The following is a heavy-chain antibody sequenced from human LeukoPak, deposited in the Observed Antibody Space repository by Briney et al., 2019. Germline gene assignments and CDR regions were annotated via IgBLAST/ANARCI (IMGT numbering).Heavy chain of an antibody. D-gene: IGHD3-9*01. CDR3: ARLYYDILTGYYEPFDP. CDR1: GGSISSSSYY. J-gene: IGHJ5*02. CDR2: IYYSGST. V-gene: IGHV4-39*01. Sequence: SETLSLTCTVSGGSISSSSYYWGWIRQPPGKGLEWIGSIYYSGSTYYNPSLKSRVTISVDTSKNQFSLKLSSVTAADTAVYYCARLYYDILTGYYEPFDPWGQGTLVTVSS.